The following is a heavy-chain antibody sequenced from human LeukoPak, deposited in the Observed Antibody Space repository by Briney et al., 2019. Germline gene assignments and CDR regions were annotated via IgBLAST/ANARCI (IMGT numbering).Heavy chain of an antibody. V-gene: IGHV1-18*01. J-gene: IGHJ4*02. Sequence: ASVKVSCKASGYTFTSYGISWVRHTPGQGREWTGWISAYNGNTNYAQKLQGRVTMTTDTSTSTPYMELRSLRSDDTAVYYCARSSGDYRACDYWGQGTLVTVSS. CDR1: GYTFTSYG. D-gene: IGHD4-17*01. CDR3: ARSSGDYRACDY. CDR2: ISAYNGNT.